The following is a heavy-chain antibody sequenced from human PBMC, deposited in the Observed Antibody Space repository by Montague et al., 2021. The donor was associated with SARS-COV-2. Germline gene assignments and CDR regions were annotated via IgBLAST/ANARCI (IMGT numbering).Heavy chain of an antibody. D-gene: IGHD1-1*01. CDR3: AREGTVPGPRGIYFDD. V-gene: IGHV6-1*01. CDR2: TYYRPKWYT. Sequence: CAISGDSVSSNSAAWNWIRQSPSGGLEWLGRTYYRPKWYTDYAPSVKTRITITPDTSNNQFSLHLNSATPGDTAVYYCAREGTVPGPRGIYFDDWGQGTLVTVSS. CDR1: GDSVSSNSAA. J-gene: IGHJ4*02.